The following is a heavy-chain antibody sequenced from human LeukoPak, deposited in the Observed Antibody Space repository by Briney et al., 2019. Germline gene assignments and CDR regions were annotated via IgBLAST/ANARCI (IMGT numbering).Heavy chain of an antibody. CDR3: AKDMSARYSYGPCDY. CDR1: GFTFSIYA. J-gene: IGHJ4*02. CDR2: ISGSGGST. Sequence: PGGSLRLSCAASGFTFSIYAMSWVRQAPGKGLEWVSPISGSGGSTYYADSVKGRFTISRDNSKNTLYLQMNSLRAEDTAVYYCAKDMSARYSYGPCDYWGQGTLVTVSS. V-gene: IGHV3-23*01. D-gene: IGHD5-18*01.